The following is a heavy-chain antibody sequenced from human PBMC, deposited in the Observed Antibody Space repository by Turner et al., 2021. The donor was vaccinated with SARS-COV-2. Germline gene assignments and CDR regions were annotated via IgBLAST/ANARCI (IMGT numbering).Heavy chain of an antibody. CDR3: ARELSYYGMDV. CDR1: GFTVITNY. CDR2: TNSGGST. Sequence: DVLLVESGGGLVQPGGPARLICAPSGFTVITNYMSRVRQAQGKGWEGGLITNSGGSTYDEDSVKGRFTISRKNSKNTLNHQRSSRRDEDTAVYYWARELSYYGMDVWGQGTTVTVSS. J-gene: IGHJ6*02. V-gene: IGHV3-53*04.